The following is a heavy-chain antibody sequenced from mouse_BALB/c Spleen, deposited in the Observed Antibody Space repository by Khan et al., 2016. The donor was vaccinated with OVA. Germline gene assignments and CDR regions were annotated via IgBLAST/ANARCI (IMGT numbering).Heavy chain of an antibody. J-gene: IGHJ3*01. CDR2: IWSAGST. V-gene: IGHV2-2*02. Sequence: QVQLKQSGPGLVQPSQSLSITCTVSGFSLNNYSVHWVRQSPGKGLEWLGVIWSAGSTDYNAAFISRLTIRKDNSRGKVFFKMNSLQPNATAIYYCARRGYDYGRGALFAYWGQGTLVTVSA. D-gene: IGHD2-4*01. CDR3: ARRGYDYGRGALFAY. CDR1: GFSLNNYS.